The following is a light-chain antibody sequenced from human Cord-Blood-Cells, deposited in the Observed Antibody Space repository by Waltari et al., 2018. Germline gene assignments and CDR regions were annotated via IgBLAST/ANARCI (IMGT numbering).Light chain of an antibody. Sequence: QSALTQPASVSGSPGQSITISCTGTSSDVGSYNLVSWYQQHPGKAPKLMFYDGSKRPSGVSNRFPGSKSGNTASLTIAGLQAEDEADYYCCSYAGSSTFVVFGGGTKLTVL. CDR3: CSYAGSSTFVV. CDR1: SSDVGSYNL. CDR2: DGS. J-gene: IGLJ2*01. V-gene: IGLV2-23*01.